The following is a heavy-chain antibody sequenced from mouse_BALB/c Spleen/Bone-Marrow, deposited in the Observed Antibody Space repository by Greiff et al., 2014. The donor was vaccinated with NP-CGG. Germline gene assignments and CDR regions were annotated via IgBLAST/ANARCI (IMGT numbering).Heavy chain of an antibody. V-gene: IGHV1-87*01. CDR1: GYTFTSYW. J-gene: IGHJ3*01. D-gene: IGHD2-4*01. Sequence: VQLVESGAELARPGASVKLSCKASGYTFTSYWMQWVKQRPGHGLEWIGAIYPGDGDTRYTQKFKGKATLTADKSSSTAYMQLSSLASEDSAVYYCARGDYDYDDWFAYWGQGTLVTVSA. CDR2: IYPGDGDT. CDR3: ARGDYDYDDWFAY.